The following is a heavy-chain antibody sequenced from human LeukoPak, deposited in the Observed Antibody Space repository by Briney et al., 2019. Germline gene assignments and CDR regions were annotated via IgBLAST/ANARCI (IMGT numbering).Heavy chain of an antibody. J-gene: IGHJ4*02. V-gene: IGHV3-23*01. CDR1: GFTFSSYG. Sequence: PGGSLRLSCAPSGFTFSSYGMSWVRQAPGKGLEWVSVISGSGGSTYYADSVKGRFTISRDNSKNTLYLQMNSLRAEDTAVYYCAKDVYYYDSSPIDYWGQGTLVTVSS. CDR3: AKDVYYYDSSPIDY. D-gene: IGHD3-22*01. CDR2: ISGSGGST.